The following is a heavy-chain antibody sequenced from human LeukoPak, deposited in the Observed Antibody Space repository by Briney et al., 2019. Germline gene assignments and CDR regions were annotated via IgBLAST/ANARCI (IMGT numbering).Heavy chain of an antibody. J-gene: IGHJ2*01. CDR3: AREAPTESDWYFDL. V-gene: IGHV3-7*01. CDR2: IKQDGSEK. CDR1: GFTFSRYW. Sequence: PGGSLRLSCAASGFTFSRYWMSWVRQALGKGLEWVANIKQDGSEKYYVGSVKGRFTISIDNAKNSLFLQMNSLRGDDTALYYCAREAPTESDWYFDLWGRGTLVTVSS. D-gene: IGHD4-17*01.